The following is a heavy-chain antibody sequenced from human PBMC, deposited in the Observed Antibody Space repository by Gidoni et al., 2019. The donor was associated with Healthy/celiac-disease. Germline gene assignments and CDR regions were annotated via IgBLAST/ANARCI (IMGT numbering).Heavy chain of an antibody. V-gene: IGHV4-59*01. Sequence: QVQLQESGPGLVKPSETLSLTCTVPGGSISSYYWTWIRPPPGKGLEWIGYIYYSGSTNYKPSLKSRVTISVDTSKNQFSLKLSSVTAADTAVYYCARDRGAGYFDYWGQGTLVTVSS. CDR2: IYYSGST. CDR1: GGSISSYY. CDR3: ARDRGAGYFDY. J-gene: IGHJ4*02. D-gene: IGHD6-19*01.